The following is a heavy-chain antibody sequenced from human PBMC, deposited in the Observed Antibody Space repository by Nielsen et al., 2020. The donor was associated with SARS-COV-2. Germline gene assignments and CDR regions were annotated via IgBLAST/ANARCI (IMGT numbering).Heavy chain of an antibody. Sequence: SLKISCAASGFIFSDYAMHWVRQPPGKGLEWIAGIAWNSDNIGYADSVRGRFSISKDNARQSLHLQMNSLRREDTAFYYCAKSYDNSGPFDNWGQGTLVLVSS. CDR2: IAWNSDNI. D-gene: IGHD3-22*01. J-gene: IGHJ4*02. CDR1: GFIFSDYA. CDR3: AKSYDNSGPFDN. V-gene: IGHV3-9*01.